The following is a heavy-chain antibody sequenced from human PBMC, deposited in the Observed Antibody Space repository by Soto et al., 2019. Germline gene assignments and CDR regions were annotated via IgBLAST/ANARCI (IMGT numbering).Heavy chain of an antibody. CDR1: GGSISRGGYS. CDR2: TYQSGSA. Sequence: TLSLTCTVSGGSISRGGYSWTWIRQSPGKGLEWIGYTYQSGSACYNPSLKSRVTISVDRSKNQFSLNLTSVTAADTAVYYCARDYYGMDVWGQGTTVTVSS. J-gene: IGHJ6*02. V-gene: IGHV4-30-2*06. CDR3: ARDYYGMDV.